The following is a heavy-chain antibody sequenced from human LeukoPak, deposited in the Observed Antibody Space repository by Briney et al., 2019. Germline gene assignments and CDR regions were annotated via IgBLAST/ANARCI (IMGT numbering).Heavy chain of an antibody. CDR2: IGISPGYM. V-gene: IGHV3-21*01. CDR3: ARGTTYNHDRSGRYGMDV. Sequence: PGGSLRLSCTASGFTFSSFAMNWVRQAPGKGLEWVSSIGISPGYMHYADSVKGRFTISRDNAKNSLYLQMNSLRAEDTAMYYCARGTTYNHDRSGRYGMDVWGQGTTVTVSS. CDR1: GFTFSSFA. J-gene: IGHJ6*02. D-gene: IGHD3-22*01.